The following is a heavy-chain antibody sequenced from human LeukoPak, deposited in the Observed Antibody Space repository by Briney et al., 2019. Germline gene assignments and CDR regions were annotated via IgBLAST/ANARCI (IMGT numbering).Heavy chain of an antibody. J-gene: IGHJ4*02. Sequence: ASVKVSCEASGNTFTNYDINWVRQAAGQGLEWMGWMNPNSGDTGYVEKFQGRVTMTRDTSMNTAYMELSSLRSEDTAVYYCTRSGFGGGVHFDYWGQGTPVTVSS. CDR1: GNTFTNYD. CDR3: TRSGFGGGVHFDY. V-gene: IGHV1-8*01. D-gene: IGHD3-16*01. CDR2: MNPNSGDT.